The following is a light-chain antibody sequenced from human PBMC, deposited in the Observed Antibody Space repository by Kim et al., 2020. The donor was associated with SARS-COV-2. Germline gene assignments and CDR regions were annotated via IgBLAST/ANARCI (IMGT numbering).Light chain of an antibody. J-gene: IGLJ1*01. CDR2: KDN. V-gene: IGLV3-25*03. CDR3: QSADGSGTYV. CDR1: TLPEKQ. Sequence: VSPGQTARITGSGDTLPEKQTYWYQQKSGQAPLLVIYKDNERPSGIPGRFSGSSSGTTVTLTISGVQAEDDADYYCQSADGSGTYVFGTGTKVTVL.